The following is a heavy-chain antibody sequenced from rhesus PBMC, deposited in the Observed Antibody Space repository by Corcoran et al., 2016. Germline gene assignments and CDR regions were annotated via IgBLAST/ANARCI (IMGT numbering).Heavy chain of an antibody. D-gene: IGHD2-27*01. J-gene: IGHJ4*01. CDR1: GGSISGYYY. CDR2: IYGNSAST. Sequence: QVQLQESGPGLVKPSETLSLTCTVSGGSISGYYYWTWIRQPPGKGLEWIGGIYGNSASTYYNPSLKSRVTISKDTSKNHFSLRLRSVTAADTAVYYCARLGRGIVEITGFDYWGQGFLVTVSS. V-gene: IGHV4-143*01. CDR3: ARLGRGIVEITGFDY.